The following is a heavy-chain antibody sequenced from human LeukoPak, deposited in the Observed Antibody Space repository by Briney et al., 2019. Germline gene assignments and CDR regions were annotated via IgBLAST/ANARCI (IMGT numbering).Heavy chain of an antibody. CDR2: ISSSGSIM. Sequence: GGSLRLSCAASGFSFSSYEMNWVRQAPGKGLEWVSYISSSGSIMYSADSVKGRFTISRDNAKNSLYLQMNSLRAEDTAIYYCSGQYSSSSVVDYWGQGALVTVSS. CDR3: SGQYSSSSVVDY. CDR1: GFSFSSYE. V-gene: IGHV3-48*03. D-gene: IGHD6-6*01. J-gene: IGHJ4*02.